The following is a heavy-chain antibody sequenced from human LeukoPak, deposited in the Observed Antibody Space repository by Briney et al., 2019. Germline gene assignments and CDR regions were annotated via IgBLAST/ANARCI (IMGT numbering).Heavy chain of an antibody. Sequence: GSLRLSCAASGFTFSSYEMNWVRQAPGKGLEWVSYISSSGSTIYYADSVKGRFTISRDNAKNSLYLQMNSLRAEDTAVYYCARDRVRIQLWPTFDYWGQGILVTVSS. CDR2: ISSSGSTI. CDR3: ARDRVRIQLWPTFDY. J-gene: IGHJ4*02. D-gene: IGHD5-18*01. CDR1: GFTFSSYE. V-gene: IGHV3-48*03.